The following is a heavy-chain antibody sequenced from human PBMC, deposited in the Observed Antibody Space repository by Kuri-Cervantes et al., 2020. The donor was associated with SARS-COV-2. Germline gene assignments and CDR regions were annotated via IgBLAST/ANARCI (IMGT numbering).Heavy chain of an antibody. CDR1: GGFLSGSY. CDR3: ARAYGFLRYIYYMDV. CDR2: VNHNGST. J-gene: IGHJ6*03. V-gene: IGHV4-34*01. D-gene: IGHD4-17*01. Sequence: SETLSLTCAVYGGFLSGSYWSWIRQPPGKRLEWIGEVNHNGSTNYNPSLKSRVTISVDTSSKQFSLNLSSVTAADTAVYYCARAYGFLRYIYYMDVWGRGTTVTVSS.